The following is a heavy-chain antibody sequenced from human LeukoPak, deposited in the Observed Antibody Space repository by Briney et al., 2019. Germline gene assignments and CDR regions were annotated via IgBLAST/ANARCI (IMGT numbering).Heavy chain of an antibody. Sequence: SQTLSLTCAVSGGSISSGGYPWNWVRQPPGKGLEWIGYIYRSGSTYYNPSLKSRVTISVDGSNNQFSLSLSSVTAADTAVYYCARGIAVDSGWFDPWGQGTLVTVSS. J-gene: IGHJ5*02. V-gene: IGHV4-30-2*01. CDR2: IYRSGST. CDR1: GGSISSGGYP. CDR3: ARGIAVDSGWFDP. D-gene: IGHD6-19*01.